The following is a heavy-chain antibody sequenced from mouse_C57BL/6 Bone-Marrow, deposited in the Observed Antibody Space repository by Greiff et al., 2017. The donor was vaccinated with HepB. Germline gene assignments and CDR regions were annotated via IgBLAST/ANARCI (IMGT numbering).Heavy chain of an antibody. V-gene: IGHV3-6*01. D-gene: IGHD1-1*01. J-gene: IGHJ1*03. Sequence: ESGPGLVKPSQSLSLTCSATGYSITSGYYWNWIRQFPGNKLEWMGSIRYDGSNNYNPSLKNRISITRYTSKHQFFLKLNSVTTADTATYYCASSTVVATYWYFDVWGTGTTVTVSS. CDR2: IRYDGSN. CDR1: GYSITSGYY. CDR3: ASSTVVATYWYFDV.